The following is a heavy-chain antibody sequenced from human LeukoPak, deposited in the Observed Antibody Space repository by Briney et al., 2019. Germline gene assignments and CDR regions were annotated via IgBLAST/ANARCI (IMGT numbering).Heavy chain of an antibody. CDR2: INHSGST. V-gene: IGHV4-34*01. CDR3: ASLEGEVPSILPTLTDY. CDR1: GGSFSGCY. D-gene: IGHD3-16*01. J-gene: IGHJ4*02. Sequence: PSETLCLTCAVYGGSFSGCYWSWIRQPPGKGLEWIGEINHSGSTNYNPSLKSRVTISVDTSKNQFSLKLSSVTAADTAVYYCASLEGEVPSILPTLTDYWGQGTLVTVSS.